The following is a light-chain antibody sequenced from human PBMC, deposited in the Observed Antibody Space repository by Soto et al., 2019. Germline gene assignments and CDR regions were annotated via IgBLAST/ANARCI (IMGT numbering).Light chain of an antibody. CDR2: AAS. J-gene: IGKJ2*01. V-gene: IGKV1-9*01. CDR3: QQLNSYPRAT. Sequence: IQLTQSPSSLSASVGDRVTITCRASQGISSYLAWYQQKPGKAPKLLIYAASTLQSGVPSRFSGSGSGTDFTLTISSLQPEEFATYYGQQLNSYPRATFGQGTKLEIK. CDR1: QGISSY.